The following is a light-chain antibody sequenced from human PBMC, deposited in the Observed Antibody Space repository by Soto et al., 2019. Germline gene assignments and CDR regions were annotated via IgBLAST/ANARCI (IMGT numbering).Light chain of an antibody. V-gene: IGLV2-14*03. CDR3: SSYTSSSTQV. J-gene: IGLJ1*01. Sequence: QSLLTQPASVSGSPGQSITISCTGTSSDVGGYNFVSWYQCHPGKAPKLMIYDVSNRPSGASTRFSGSKSGNTASLTISGLQAEDEADYYCSSYTSSSTQVFGTGTKVTV. CDR2: DVS. CDR1: SSDVGGYNF.